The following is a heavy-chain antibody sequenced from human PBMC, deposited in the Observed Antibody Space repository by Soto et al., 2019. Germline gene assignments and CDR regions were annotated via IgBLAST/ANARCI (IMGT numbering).Heavy chain of an antibody. CDR2: INHSGST. CDR1: GGSFSGYY. V-gene: IGHV4-34*01. CDR3: ARGPGGWVGESADAFDI. J-gene: IGHJ3*02. D-gene: IGHD3-10*01. Sequence: QVQLQQWGAGLLKPSETLSLTCAVYGGSFSGYYWSWIRQPPGKGLEWVGEINHSGSTNYNPSLKSRVTISVDTSKNLFALKLSSVTAADTAVYYCARGPGGWVGESADAFDIWGQGTMVTVSS.